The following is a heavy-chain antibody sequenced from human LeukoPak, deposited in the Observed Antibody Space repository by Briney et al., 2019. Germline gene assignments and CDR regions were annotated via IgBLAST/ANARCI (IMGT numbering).Heavy chain of an antibody. V-gene: IGHV4-34*01. CDR3: ARGRHSFAY. Sequence: SETLSLTCAVYGGSFSGYYWSWIRQPPGKGLEWIGEINRSGSTNYNPSLKSRVTISVDTSKNQFSLNLRSVTAADTAVYYCARGRHSFAYWGQGTLVTVSS. J-gene: IGHJ4*02. CDR1: GGSFSGYY. CDR2: INRSGST.